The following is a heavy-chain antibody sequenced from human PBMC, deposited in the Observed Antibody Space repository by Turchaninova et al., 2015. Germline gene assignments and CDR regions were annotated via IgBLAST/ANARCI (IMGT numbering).Heavy chain of an antibody. CDR2: INHSGST. V-gene: IGHV4-34*01. D-gene: IGHD2-21*02. Sequence: QVQLQPWGAGLLQPSETLSLTCAGYGGSFSGYDWSWIRQPPGKGLEWIGEINHSGSTNYNPSLKSRVTISVDTSKNQFSLKLSSVTAADTAVYYCARLESYCGGDCYSGSDAFDIWGQGTMVTVSS. CDR1: GGSFSGYD. CDR3: ARLESYCGGDCYSGSDAFDI. J-gene: IGHJ3*02.